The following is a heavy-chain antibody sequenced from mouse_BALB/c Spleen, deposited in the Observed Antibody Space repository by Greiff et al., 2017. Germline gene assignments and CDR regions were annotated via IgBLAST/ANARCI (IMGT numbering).Heavy chain of an antibody. D-gene: IGHD2-10*01. V-gene: IGHV1S137*01. CDR2: ISTYYGDA. J-gene: IGHJ2*01. CDR3: ARSYYGNWDY. CDR1: GYTFTDYA. Sequence: QVQLQQSGAELVRPGVSVKISCKGSGYTFTDYAMHWVKQSHAKSLEWIGVISTYYGDASYNQKFKGKATMTVDKSSSTAYMELARLTSEDSAIYYCARSYYGNWDYWGQGTTLTVSS.